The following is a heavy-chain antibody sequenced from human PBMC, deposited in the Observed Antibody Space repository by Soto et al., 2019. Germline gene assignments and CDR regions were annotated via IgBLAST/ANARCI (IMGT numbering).Heavy chain of an antibody. Sequence: GGSLRLSCAASGFTFTNAWMSWVRQAPGKGLEWVGRIKSITDGGTKDYAAPVKGRFTISRDDSKNTMYLQMNSLKTEDTAVYFCVTGRYTFGLDFWGQGTLVTVSS. CDR2: IKSITDGGTK. V-gene: IGHV3-15*01. CDR3: VTGRYTFGLDF. D-gene: IGHD3-16*01. CDR1: GFTFTNAW. J-gene: IGHJ4*02.